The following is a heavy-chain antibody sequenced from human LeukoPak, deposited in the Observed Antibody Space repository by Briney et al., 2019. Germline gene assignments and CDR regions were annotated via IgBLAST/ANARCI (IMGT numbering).Heavy chain of an antibody. CDR3: ARVGVGMYHFDH. CDR1: GFTLSTYW. Sequence: GGSLRLSCAASGFTLSTYWMHWVRQALGKGLVWVSRINPDGSTTTYADSVEGRFTISRDNAKNTLYLQMSSLRAEDTAVYYCARVGVGMYHFDHWGQGTLVTVSS. D-gene: IGHD2-2*01. J-gene: IGHJ4*02. V-gene: IGHV3-74*01. CDR2: INPDGSTT.